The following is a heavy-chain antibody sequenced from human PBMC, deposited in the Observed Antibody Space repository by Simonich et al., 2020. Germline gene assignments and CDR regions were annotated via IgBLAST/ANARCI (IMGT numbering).Heavy chain of an antibody. Sequence: QVQLVQSGAEVKKPGASVKVSCKASGYTFTGYYMHWVRQAPGQGIEWMGWINPNSGGTNDAQKFQGRVTRTRDTSISTAYMELSRLRSDDTAVYYCASASYGSGSYYDYWGQGTLVTVSS. CDR3: ASASYGSGSYYDY. V-gene: IGHV1-2*02. J-gene: IGHJ4*02. CDR1: GYTFTGYY. D-gene: IGHD3-10*01. CDR2: INPNSGGT.